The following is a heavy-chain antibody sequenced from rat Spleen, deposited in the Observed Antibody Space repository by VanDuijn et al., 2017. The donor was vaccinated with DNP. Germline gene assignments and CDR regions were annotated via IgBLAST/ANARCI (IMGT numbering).Heavy chain of an antibody. J-gene: IGHJ2*01. V-gene: IGHV5-31*01. CDR3: ASRPPPTRGPFDY. D-gene: IGHD1-4*01. Sequence: EVQLVESGGGPVQPGRSLKVACVASGFIFSNYWMTWIRQAPGKGLEWVASITKTGDTTYYSDSVKGRFTISRNNAKSTLYLQMDSLRSEDTAAYYWASRPPPTRGPFDYWGQGVTVAVSS. CDR1: GFIFSNYW. CDR2: ITKTGDTT.